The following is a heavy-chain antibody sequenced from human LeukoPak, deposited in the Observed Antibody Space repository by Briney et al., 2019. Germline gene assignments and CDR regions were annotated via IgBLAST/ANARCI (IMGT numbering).Heavy chain of an antibody. CDR2: IKQDGSEK. J-gene: IGHJ3*02. V-gene: IGHV3-7*01. Sequence: PGGSLRLSCAASGFTFSSYWMSWVRQAPGKGLEWVANIKQDGSEKYYVDSVKGRFTISRDNAKNSLYLQMNSLRAEDTAVYYCARGPYSSSWDDAFDIWGQGTMVTVSS. D-gene: IGHD6-13*01. CDR3: ARGPYSSSWDDAFDI. CDR1: GFTFSSYW.